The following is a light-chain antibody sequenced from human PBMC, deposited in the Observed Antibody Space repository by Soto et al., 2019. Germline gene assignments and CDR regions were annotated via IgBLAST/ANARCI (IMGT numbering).Light chain of an antibody. CDR2: AAS. Sequence: AIQMTQSPSFVSASVGDRFTNTCRASQGIRNDLGWYQQKKGKAPKXXIYAASSLQSGVPSRFSGSGSGTEFTLTITSIQTDDFATYYCQQYNAHPYTFGQGTKVDIK. CDR3: QQYNAHPYT. CDR1: QGIRND. V-gene: IGKV1-6*01. J-gene: IGKJ2*01.